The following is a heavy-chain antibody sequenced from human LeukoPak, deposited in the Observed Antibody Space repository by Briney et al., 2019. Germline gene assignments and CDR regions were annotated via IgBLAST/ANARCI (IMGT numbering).Heavy chain of an antibody. V-gene: IGHV4-34*01. CDR3: ARGNNVDTAMDLDY. CDR2: INHSGST. J-gene: IGHJ4*02. CDR1: GGSFSGYY. D-gene: IGHD5-18*01. Sequence: PSETLSLTCAVYGGSFSGYYWSWIRQPPGKGLEWIGEINHSGSTNYNPSLKSRVTISVDTSKNQFSLKLSSVTAADTAVYYCARGNNVDTAMDLDYWGQGTPVTVSS.